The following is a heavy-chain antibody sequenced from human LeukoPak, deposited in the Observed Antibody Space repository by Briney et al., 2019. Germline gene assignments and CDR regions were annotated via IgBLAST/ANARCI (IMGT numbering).Heavy chain of an antibody. V-gene: IGHV4-59*01. Sequence: SETLSLTCTVSGGSISSYYWSWLRQPPGKGLEWIGYIYYSGSTNYNPSLKSRVTISVDTSKNQFSLKLSSVTAADTAVYYCARDRSGYYPLFDCWGQGTLVTVSS. CDR2: IYYSGST. J-gene: IGHJ4*02. CDR1: GGSISSYY. D-gene: IGHD3-3*01. CDR3: ARDRSGYYPLFDC.